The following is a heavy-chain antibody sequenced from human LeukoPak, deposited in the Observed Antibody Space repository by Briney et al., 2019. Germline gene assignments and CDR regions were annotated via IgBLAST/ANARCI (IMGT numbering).Heavy chain of an antibody. V-gene: IGHV4-34*01. Sequence: SETLSLTCAVYGGSFSGYYWSWIRQPPGKGLEWIGEINHSGSTNYNPSLKSRVTIPVDTSKNQFSLKLSSVTAADTAVYYCARDPYRSGWGYYYYGMDVWGQGTTVTVSS. CDR1: GGSFSGYY. J-gene: IGHJ6*02. D-gene: IGHD6-19*01. CDR2: INHSGST. CDR3: ARDPYRSGWGYYYYGMDV.